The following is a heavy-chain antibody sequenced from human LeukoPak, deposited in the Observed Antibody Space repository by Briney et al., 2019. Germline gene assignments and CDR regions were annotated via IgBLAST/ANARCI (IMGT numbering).Heavy chain of an antibody. Sequence: PGGSLRLSCAASGFSVSSNYMSWVRQAPGKGLEWVSVIYSGGGTYYVDSVKGRFTISSANSKNTLYLQMNSLRAEDTAVYYCARGYSSGKGNAFDIWGQGTMVTVSS. J-gene: IGHJ3*02. CDR1: GFSVSSNY. D-gene: IGHD6-19*01. CDR3: ARGYSSGKGNAFDI. CDR2: IYSGGGT. V-gene: IGHV3-53*01.